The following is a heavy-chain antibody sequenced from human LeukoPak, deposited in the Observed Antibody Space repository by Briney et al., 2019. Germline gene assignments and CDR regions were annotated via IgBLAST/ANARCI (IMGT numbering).Heavy chain of an antibody. CDR1: GYTFTCYY. Sequence: ASVKVSCKASGYTFTCYYMHWVRQAPGQGLEWMGWINPNSGGTNYAQKFQGWVTMTRDTSISTAYMELSRLRSDDTAVYYCARGHRYDSSGYLPHDAFDIWGQGTMVTVSS. CDR3: ARGHRYDSSGYLPHDAFDI. CDR2: INPNSGGT. V-gene: IGHV1-2*04. D-gene: IGHD3-22*01. J-gene: IGHJ3*02.